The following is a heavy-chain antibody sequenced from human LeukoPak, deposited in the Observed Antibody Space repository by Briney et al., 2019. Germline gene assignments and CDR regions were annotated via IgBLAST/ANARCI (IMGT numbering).Heavy chain of an antibody. Sequence: PSETLSLTCTVPGGSISSYYWSWIRQPPGKGLEWIGYIYYSGSTNYNPSLKSRVTISVDTSKNQFSLKLSSVTAADTAVYYCARLRGSDWFDPWGQGTLVTVSS. J-gene: IGHJ5*02. CDR2: IYYSGST. CDR3: ARLRGSDWFDP. CDR1: GGSISSYY. D-gene: IGHD3-10*01. V-gene: IGHV4-59*01.